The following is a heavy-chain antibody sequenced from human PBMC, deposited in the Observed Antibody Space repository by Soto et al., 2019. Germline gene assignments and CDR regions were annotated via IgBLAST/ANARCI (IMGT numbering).Heavy chain of an antibody. D-gene: IGHD6-13*01. CDR2: IYYSGNT. V-gene: IGHV4-39*01. CDR3: ASIAAPGTTHFDY. Sequence: QLQLQESGPGLLRPSETLSLTCTVSGGSIGSSSYYWGWIRQPPGKGLEWIGNIYYSGNTFYNPSLKSRVTISVDTSKNQFYLPLTSVTAADTAIFYCASIAAPGTTHFDYWGQGTLVTVSS. J-gene: IGHJ4*02. CDR1: GGSIGSSSYY.